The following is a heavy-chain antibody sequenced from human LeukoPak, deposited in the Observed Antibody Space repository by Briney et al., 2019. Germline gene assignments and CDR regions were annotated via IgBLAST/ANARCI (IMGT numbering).Heavy chain of an antibody. CDR2: IWYDGSNE. D-gene: IGHD6-6*01. V-gene: IGHV3-33*01. CDR3: VRDIGARYLDY. J-gene: IGHJ4*01. CDR1: GFTFSNHG. Sequence: PGGSLRLSCAASGFTFSNHGMHWVRQAPGKGLEWAAVIWYDGSNEYYADSVNGRFTISRDNSKNTLYLQMNSLRAEDTAIYYCVRDIGARYLDYWGQGTLVTVSS.